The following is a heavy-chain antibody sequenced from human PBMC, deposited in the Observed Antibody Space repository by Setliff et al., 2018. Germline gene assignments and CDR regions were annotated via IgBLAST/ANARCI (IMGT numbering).Heavy chain of an antibody. CDR3: ARGSRFGTIVYKGDYYMDV. D-gene: IGHD3-10*01. J-gene: IGHJ6*03. CDR2: INTNTGNP. CDR1: GYTFTTYA. Sequence: GASVKVSCKASGYTFTTYAISWMRQAPGQGLKWMGWINTNTGNPVYAQGFTGRFVFSLDTSVSTAYLQISSLKAEDTAIYYCARGSRFGTIVYKGDYYMDVWGKGTTVTVSS. V-gene: IGHV7-4-1*02.